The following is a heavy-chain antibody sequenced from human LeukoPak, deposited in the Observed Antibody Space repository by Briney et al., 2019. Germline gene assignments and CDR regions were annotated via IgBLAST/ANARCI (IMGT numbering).Heavy chain of an antibody. CDR1: GFTFSGYW. CDR3: ARETPRGGRYFFDY. J-gene: IGHJ4*02. D-gene: IGHD3-10*01. V-gene: IGHV3-74*03. Sequence: GGSLRLACAASGFTFSGYWMHWVRQAPGKGLVWVSRTNPDGSTTTYADSVKGRFTISRDNAKNTLYLQMNSLRAEDTALYYCARETPRGGRYFFDYWGQGALVTVSS. CDR2: TNPDGSTT.